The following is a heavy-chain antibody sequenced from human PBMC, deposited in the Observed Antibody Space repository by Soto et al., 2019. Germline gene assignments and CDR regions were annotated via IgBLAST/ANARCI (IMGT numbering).Heavy chain of an antibody. CDR2: VFYTGFT. Sequence: SETLSLTCAVSGGSISGSYYYWAWLRQSPGKGPEWIGSVFYTGFTSYNPSLESRVSVSVDTSKSQFSLKLSAVTAADTAVYYCATSQKGYNWNYFGHWGQGALVTVSS. V-gene: IGHV4-39*01. CDR3: ATSQKGYNWNYFGH. CDR1: GGSISGSYYY. D-gene: IGHD1-20*01. J-gene: IGHJ4*02.